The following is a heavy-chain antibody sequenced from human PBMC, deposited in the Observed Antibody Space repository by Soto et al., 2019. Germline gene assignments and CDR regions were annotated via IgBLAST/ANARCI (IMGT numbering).Heavy chain of an antibody. Sequence: KSSETLSLTCAVYGGSFSGYYWSWIRQPPGKGLEWIGEINHSGSTNYNPSLKSRVTISVDTSKNQFSLKLSSVTAADTAVYYCARGQVYLYYYYGMDVWGQGTTVTVSS. V-gene: IGHV4-34*01. J-gene: IGHJ6*02. CDR3: ARGQVYLYYYYGMDV. CDR1: GGSFSGYY. CDR2: INHSGST. D-gene: IGHD2-8*01.